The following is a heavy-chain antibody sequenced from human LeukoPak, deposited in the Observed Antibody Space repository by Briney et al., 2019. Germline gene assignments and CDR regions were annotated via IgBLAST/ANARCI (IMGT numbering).Heavy chain of an antibody. CDR3: ARRSCSGGSCYPDY. CDR2: IYYSGST. Sequence: SETLSLTRTVSGGSISSYYWSWIRQPPGMGLEWIGYIYYSGSTNYNPSLKSRVTISVDTSKNQFSLKLSSVTAADTAVYYCARRSCSGGSCYPDYWGQGTLVTVSS. J-gene: IGHJ4*02. CDR1: GGSISSYY. V-gene: IGHV4-59*08. D-gene: IGHD2-15*01.